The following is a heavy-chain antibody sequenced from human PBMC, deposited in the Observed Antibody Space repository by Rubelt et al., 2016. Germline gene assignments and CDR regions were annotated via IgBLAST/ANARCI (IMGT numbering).Heavy chain of an antibody. CDR3: TRHIEESSGYNDY. D-gene: IGHD3-22*01. CDR1: GFTFSDSA. V-gene: IGHV3-73*02. Sequence: EVQLVESGGGLVQPGGSLQLSCAGSGFTFSDSAIHWVRQASGKGPEWVGRIRSKANTYAPAYAASVKGRFTDSRDDTKNTAYLQMNSLQTEDTAVYYCTRHIEESSGYNDYWGQGTLVTVSS. J-gene: IGHJ4*02. CDR2: IRSKANTYAP.